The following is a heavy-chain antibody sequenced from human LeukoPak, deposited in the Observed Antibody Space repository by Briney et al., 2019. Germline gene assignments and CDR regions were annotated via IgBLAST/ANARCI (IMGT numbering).Heavy chain of an antibody. J-gene: IGHJ5*02. Sequence: SETLPLTCAVSGGSISSSNWWSWVRQPPGKGLEWIGEIYHSGSTNYNPSLKSRVTISVDKSKNQFSLKLSSVTAADTAVYYCARAPTGDNWFDPWGQGTLVTVSS. CDR2: IYHSGST. D-gene: IGHD4-17*01. CDR3: ARAPTGDNWFDP. CDR1: GGSISSSNW. V-gene: IGHV4-4*02.